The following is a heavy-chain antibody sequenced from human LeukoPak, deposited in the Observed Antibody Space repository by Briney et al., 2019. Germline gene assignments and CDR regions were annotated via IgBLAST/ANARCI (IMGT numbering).Heavy chain of an antibody. CDR3: ARKKGCSYHRYNWFDP. J-gene: IGHJ5*02. Sequence: ASVKVSCKASGGTFSSYAISWVRQAPGQGLEWMGGIIPIFGTANYAQKFQGRVTITTDESTSTAYMELSSLRSEDTAVYYCARKKGCSYHRYNWFDPWGQGTLVTVSS. CDR2: IIPIFGTA. D-gene: IGHD5-18*01. V-gene: IGHV1-69*05. CDR1: GGTFSSYA.